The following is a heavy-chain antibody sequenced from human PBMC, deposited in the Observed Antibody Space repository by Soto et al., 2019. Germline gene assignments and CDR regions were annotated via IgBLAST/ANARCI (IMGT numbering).Heavy chain of an antibody. CDR2: ISRDGSYI. V-gene: IGHV3-30*04. Sequence: GGSLILSCEASGFTFSRHAIHWVRLTPGRGLEWVLAISRDGSYIYYADSVKGRFTVSRDNSKNTVFVQMNRLIPDDTALYFCARTRNGGVADSFDSWGQGTRVTVSS. CDR1: GFTFSRHA. CDR3: ARTRNGGVADSFDS. D-gene: IGHD3-3*01. J-gene: IGHJ5*01.